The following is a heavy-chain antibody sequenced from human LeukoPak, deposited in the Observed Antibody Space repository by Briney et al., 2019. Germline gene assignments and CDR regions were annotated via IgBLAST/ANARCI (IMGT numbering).Heavy chain of an antibody. CDR2: IYYSGST. CDR3: ARARRYLDFDY. Sequence: KPSETLSLTCTVSGVSISSYYWSWIRQPPGKGLEWVGYIYYSGSTNYNPSLKSRVTISVDTSKNQFSLKLSSVTAADTAVYYCARARRYLDFDYWGQGTLVTVSS. CDR1: GVSISSYY. V-gene: IGHV4-59*01. D-gene: IGHD3-9*01. J-gene: IGHJ4*02.